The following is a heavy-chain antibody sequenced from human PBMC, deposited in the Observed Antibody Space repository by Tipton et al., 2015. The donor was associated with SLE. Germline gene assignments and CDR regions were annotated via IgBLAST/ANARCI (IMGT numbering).Heavy chain of an antibody. D-gene: IGHD3-16*01. J-gene: IGHJ5*02. V-gene: IGHV4-34*01. Sequence: TLSLTCAVYGGSFSGYYWSWIRQPPGKGLEWIGEINHSGSTNYNPSLKSRVTISVDTSKNQVSLKLSSVTAADTAVYYCARGGGLDPWGQGTLVTVSS. CDR2: INHSGST. CDR1: GGSFSGYY. CDR3: ARGGGLDP.